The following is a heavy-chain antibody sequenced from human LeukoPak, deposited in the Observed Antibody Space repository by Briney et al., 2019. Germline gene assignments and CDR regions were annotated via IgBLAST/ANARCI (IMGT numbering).Heavy chain of an antibody. J-gene: IGHJ4*02. V-gene: IGHV4-59*01. D-gene: IGHD5-24*01. CDR3: AREGMATEGFDY. Sequence: SETLSLTCTVSGGSISSYYWSWLRQPPGKGLEWIGYIYYSGSTNYNPSLKSRVTISVDTSKNQFSLKLSSVTAADTAVYYCAREGMATEGFDYWGQGTLVTVSS. CDR2: IYYSGST. CDR1: GGSISSYY.